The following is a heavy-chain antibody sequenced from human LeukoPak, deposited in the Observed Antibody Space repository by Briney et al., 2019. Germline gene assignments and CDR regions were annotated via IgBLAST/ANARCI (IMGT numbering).Heavy chain of an antibody. CDR3: ARDPYYYDSSGDRSD. CDR2: MSGSGGRT. V-gene: IGHV3-23*01. Sequence: PGGTLRLSCAASGFTFSGYGMSWVRQAPGKGLEWVSAMSGSGGRTYYADSVKGRFTISRDNAKNSLYLQMNSLRAEDTAVYYCARDPYYYDSSGDRSDWGQGTLVTVSS. CDR1: GFTFSGYG. D-gene: IGHD3-22*01. J-gene: IGHJ4*02.